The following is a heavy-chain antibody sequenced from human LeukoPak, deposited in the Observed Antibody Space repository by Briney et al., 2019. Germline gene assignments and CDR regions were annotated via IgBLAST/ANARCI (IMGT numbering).Heavy chain of an antibody. CDR3: ARQSQLWFGELAYFDY. J-gene: IGHJ4*02. CDR1: GGSISSSSYY. D-gene: IGHD3-10*01. Sequence: SETLSLTCTVSGGSISSSSYYWGWIRQPPGKGLEWIGSIYYSGSTYYNPSLKSRVTISVDTSKNQFSLKLSSVTAADTPVYYCARQSQLWFGELAYFDYWGQGTLVTVSS. V-gene: IGHV4-39*01. CDR2: IYYSGST.